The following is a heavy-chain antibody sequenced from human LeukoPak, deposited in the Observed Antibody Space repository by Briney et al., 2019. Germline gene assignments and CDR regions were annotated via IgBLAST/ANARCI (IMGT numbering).Heavy chain of an antibody. D-gene: IGHD1-26*01. CDR3: AASTISSSGSYLDY. CDR1: GFTFTSSA. CDR2: IVVGSGNT. Sequence: SVKVSCKASGFTFTSSAMQWVRQARGQRLEWIGWIVVGSGNTNYAQKFQERVTITRDMSTSTAYMGLSSLRSEDTAVYYCAASTISSSGSYLDYWGQGTLVTVSS. V-gene: IGHV1-58*02. J-gene: IGHJ4*02.